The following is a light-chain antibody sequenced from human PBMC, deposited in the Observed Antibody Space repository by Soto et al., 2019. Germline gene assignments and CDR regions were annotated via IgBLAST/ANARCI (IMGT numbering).Light chain of an antibody. Sequence: QSALTQPASVSGSPGQSITISCTGTSSDVGSYNLVSWYQQNPGKAPKLMIYEGSKRPSGVSNRFSGSKSGNTASLTISGLQAEDEADYYCCSYAGSSIFYVFGTGTKLTVL. CDR3: CSYAGSSIFYV. CDR2: EGS. CDR1: SSDVGSYNL. J-gene: IGLJ1*01. V-gene: IGLV2-23*01.